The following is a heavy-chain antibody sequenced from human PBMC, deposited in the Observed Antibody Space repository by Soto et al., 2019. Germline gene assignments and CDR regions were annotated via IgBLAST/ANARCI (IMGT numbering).Heavy chain of an antibody. CDR3: AREPESDILDI. J-gene: IGHJ3*02. CDR2: IIPILGIG. V-gene: IGHV1-69*08. Sequence: QVQLVQSGAEVKKPGSSVKVSCKASGGTFSSSHTISWVRQAPGQGLEWVGRIIPILGIGNHPQKFQGRVTITADMSTSTAYMELSSLTSEDTAVYYCAREPESDILDIWGQGTLVTVSS. D-gene: IGHD2-15*01. CDR1: GGTFSSSHT.